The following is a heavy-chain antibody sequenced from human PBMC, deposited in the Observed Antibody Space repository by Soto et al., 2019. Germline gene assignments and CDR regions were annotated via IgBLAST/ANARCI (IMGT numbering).Heavy chain of an antibody. V-gene: IGHV1-18*01. CDR3: ARPSRVATTGGWFDP. CDR1: GYTFTSYG. D-gene: IGHD5-12*01. Sequence: ASVKVSCKASGYTFTSYGISWVRQAPGQGLEWMGWISAYNGNTNYAQKLQGRVTMTTDTSTSTAYMELRSLRSDDTAVYYCARPSRVATTGGWFDPWGQGTLVTVSS. J-gene: IGHJ5*02. CDR2: ISAYNGNT.